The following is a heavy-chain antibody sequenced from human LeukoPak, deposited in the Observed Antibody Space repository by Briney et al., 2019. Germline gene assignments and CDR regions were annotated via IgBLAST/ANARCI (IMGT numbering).Heavy chain of an antibody. CDR3: ARDHGDPDWYFDL. CDR1: GYTFTTYY. V-gene: IGHV1-46*01. J-gene: IGHJ2*01. Sequence: ASVKVSCTASGYTFTTYYMHWVRQAPGQGLEWMGIMNPSDGSTSYAQKFQGRVTMTRDTSTSTVYMELSSLRSEDTAVYYCARDHGDPDWYFDLWGRGTLVTVSS. CDR2: MNPSDGST.